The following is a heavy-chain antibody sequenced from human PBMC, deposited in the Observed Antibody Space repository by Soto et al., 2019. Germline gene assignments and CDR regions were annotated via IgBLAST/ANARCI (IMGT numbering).Heavy chain of an antibody. J-gene: IGHJ5*02. CDR2: ISAYNGNT. Sequence: ASVKVSCKASGYSFTSYDIKWVRQAPGQGLEWMGWISAYNGNTNYAQKLQGRVIVTTDTSTNTAYMELRSLRSDDTAVYYCARDLGYCSSTSCYPVNWFDPWGQGTLVTVSS. D-gene: IGHD2-2*01. CDR1: GYSFTSYD. CDR3: ARDLGYCSSTSCYPVNWFDP. V-gene: IGHV1-18*01.